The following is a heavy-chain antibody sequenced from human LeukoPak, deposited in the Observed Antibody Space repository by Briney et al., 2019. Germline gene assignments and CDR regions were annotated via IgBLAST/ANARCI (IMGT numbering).Heavy chain of an antibody. CDR2: IRDDGSNK. D-gene: IGHD3-10*01. J-gene: IGHJ6*02. V-gene: IGHV3-30*02. CDR3: AREGGGGDYGSGSYYNLPYYYYGMDV. CDR1: GFTFSSYG. Sequence: GGSLRLSCAASGFTFSSYGMHWVRQAPGKGLAWVAFIRDDGSNKYYADSVKGRFTISRDNSKNTLYMQMNSLRAEDTAVYYCAREGGGGDYGSGSYYNLPYYYYGMDVWGQGTTVTVSS.